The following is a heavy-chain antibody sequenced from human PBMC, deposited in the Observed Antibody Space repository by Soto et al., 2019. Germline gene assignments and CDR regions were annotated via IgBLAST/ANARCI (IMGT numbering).Heavy chain of an antibody. CDR2: IYYSGST. CDR1: GGSISNYY. CDR3: ARRDNSGYYLY. J-gene: IGHJ4*02. V-gene: IGHV4-59*08. Sequence: PSETLSITFTVSGGSISNYYWGWIRQPPGKGLEWIGGIYYSGSTNYNPSLKSRVTISVDTSKNQFSLKLSSVTAADTAMYYCARRDNSGYYLYWGQGILVTVSS. D-gene: IGHD3-22*01.